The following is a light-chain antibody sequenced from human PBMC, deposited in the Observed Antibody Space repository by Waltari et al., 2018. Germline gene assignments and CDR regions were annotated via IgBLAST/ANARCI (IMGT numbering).Light chain of an antibody. CDR1: SGSLSTTSY. CDR3: ALYMGSGIWV. Sequence: QTVVTQEPSLSVSPGGTVTLTCALSSGSLSTTSYATWYQQTPGQAPRTLVYKANARSCGVPDRFSGSILGNTAALTITWAQADDESDYYCALYMGSGIWVFGGGTRLTVL. J-gene: IGLJ3*02. V-gene: IGLV8-61*01. CDR2: KAN.